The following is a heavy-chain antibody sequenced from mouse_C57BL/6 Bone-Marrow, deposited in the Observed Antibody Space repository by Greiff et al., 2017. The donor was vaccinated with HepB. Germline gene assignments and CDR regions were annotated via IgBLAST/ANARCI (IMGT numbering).Heavy chain of an antibody. CDR2: ISDGGSYT. J-gene: IGHJ4*01. V-gene: IGHV5-4*01. D-gene: IGHD2-4*01. Sequence: EVMLVESGGGLVKPGGSLKLSCAASGFTFSSYAMSWVRQTPEKRLEWVATISDGGSYTYYPDNVKGRFTISRDNAKNNLYLQMSHLKSEDTAMYYCARERDDYYDAMDYWGQGTSVTVSS. CDR1: GFTFSSYA. CDR3: ARERDDYYDAMDY.